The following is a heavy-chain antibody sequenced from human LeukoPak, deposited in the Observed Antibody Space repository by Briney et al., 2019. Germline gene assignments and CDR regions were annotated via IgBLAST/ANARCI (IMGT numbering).Heavy chain of an antibody. CDR3: AKVKGSGENWFDP. Sequence: PGGSLRLSCAASGFTFSSYSMNWVRQAPGKGLEWVAVISYDGSNKYYADSVKGRFTISRDNSKNTLYLQMNSLRAEDTAVYYCAKVKGSGENWFDPWGQGTLVTVSS. CDR2: ISYDGSNK. D-gene: IGHD6-19*01. CDR1: GFTFSSYS. V-gene: IGHV3-30*18. J-gene: IGHJ5*02.